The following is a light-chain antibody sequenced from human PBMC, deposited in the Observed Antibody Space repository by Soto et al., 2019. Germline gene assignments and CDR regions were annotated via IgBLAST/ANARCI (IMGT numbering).Light chain of an antibody. CDR3: QQSFRSRT. Sequence: DIQMTQSPSSLSASVGDRVTITCRANQSVSCYLNWHRHKPGQAPQLLIYAASSLQSGVPSRFSGSGFGTEFTLTISSLQPEDFATFYCQQSFRSRTFGQGTRVEIK. CDR1: QSVSCY. CDR2: AAS. V-gene: IGKV1-39*01. J-gene: IGKJ1*01.